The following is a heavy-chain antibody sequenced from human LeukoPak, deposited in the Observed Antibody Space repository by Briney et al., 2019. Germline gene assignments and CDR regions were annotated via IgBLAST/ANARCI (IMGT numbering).Heavy chain of an antibody. D-gene: IGHD1-26*01. Sequence: GGSLRLSCVASGFTFRGNFMSWVRQAPGKGLEWVSVIYSGGSTYYADSVKGRFTISRDNSKNTLYLQMNSLRAEDTSLYYCVRVWEIHKPGYFYNWGQETLVTVSS. CDR1: GFTFRGNF. CDR3: VRVWEIHKPGYFYN. CDR2: IYSGGST. J-gene: IGHJ4*02. V-gene: IGHV3-53*01.